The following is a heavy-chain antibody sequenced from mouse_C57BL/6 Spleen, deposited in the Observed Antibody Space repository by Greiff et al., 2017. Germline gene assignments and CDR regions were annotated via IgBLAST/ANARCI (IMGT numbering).Heavy chain of an antibody. CDR1: GYTFTSYW. J-gene: IGHJ2*01. D-gene: IGHD2-3*01. Sequence: QVQLQQPGAELVMPGASVKLSCKASGYTFTSYWMHWVKQRPGQGLEWIGEIDPSDSYTNYNQKFKGKSTLTVDKSSSTAYMQLSSLTSEDSAVYYCARLDGDDYWGKGTTLTVSS. V-gene: IGHV1-69*01. CDR2: IDPSDSYT. CDR3: ARLDGDDY.